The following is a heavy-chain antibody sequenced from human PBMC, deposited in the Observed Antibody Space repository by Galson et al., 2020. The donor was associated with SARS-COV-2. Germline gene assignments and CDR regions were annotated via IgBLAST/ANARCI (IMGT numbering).Heavy chain of an antibody. V-gene: IGHV5-51*01. CDR1: GYSFTSYW. Sequence: KIGESLKISCKGSGYSFTSYWIGWVRQMPGKGLEWMGIIYPGDSDTRYSPSFQGQVTISADKSISTAYLQWSSLKASDTAMYYCARLPGIAAAGDDAFDIWGQGTMVTVSS. D-gene: IGHD6-13*01. CDR2: IYPGDSDT. CDR3: ARLPGIAAAGDDAFDI. J-gene: IGHJ3*02.